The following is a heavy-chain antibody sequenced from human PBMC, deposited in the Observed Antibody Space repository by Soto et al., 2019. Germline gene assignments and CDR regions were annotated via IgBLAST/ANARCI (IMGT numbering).Heavy chain of an antibody. J-gene: IGHJ4*02. Sequence: EVQLLESGGGLVQPGGSLRLSCAVSGFTFSTYAMSWVRQAPGKGLEWVSAISGSGATTYYAESVKGRFTISRDNSQNTLYLQMFSLRAEDAAVYYCAKDGHFRDDYNSPEFDYWGQGTLVTVSS. V-gene: IGHV3-23*01. CDR3: AKDGHFRDDYNSPEFDY. CDR1: GFTFSTYA. CDR2: ISGSGATT. D-gene: IGHD4-4*01.